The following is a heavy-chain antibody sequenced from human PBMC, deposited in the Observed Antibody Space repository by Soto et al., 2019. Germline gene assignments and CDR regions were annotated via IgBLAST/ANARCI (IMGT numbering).Heavy chain of an antibody. Sequence: QVILVQSGAEVQKPGASLKVSCKASGYIFSANYIHWVRQAPGQGLEWLGWINPHSGPTNYAHKYRGLFTVTADTAVNTAYMDLHRVTADDKSVYDGVRSHELAFDTCIDPWGKGTRETVST. CDR3: VRSHELAFDTCIDP. J-gene: IGHJ5*02. V-gene: IGHV1-2*07. CDR1: GYIFSANY. D-gene: IGHD3-9*01. CDR2: INPHSGPT.